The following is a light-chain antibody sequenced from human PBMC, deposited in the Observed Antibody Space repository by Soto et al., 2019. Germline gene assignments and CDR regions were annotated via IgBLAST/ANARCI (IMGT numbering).Light chain of an antibody. CDR2: GAS. CDR3: QQYGSSPWT. J-gene: IGKJ1*01. V-gene: IGKV3-20*01. Sequence: ESVLTQSPGTLSLSPGERATLSCRAIQSVSSSYLAWYQQKPGQAPRPLIYGASSRAIGIPDRFSGSGSGTDFTLTISRLEPEDFAVYYCQQYGSSPWTFGQGTKVDIK. CDR1: QSVSSSY.